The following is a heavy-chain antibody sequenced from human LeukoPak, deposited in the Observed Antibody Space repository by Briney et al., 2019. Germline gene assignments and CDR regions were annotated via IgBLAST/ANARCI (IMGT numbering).Heavy chain of an antibody. Sequence: GGSLRLSCAASGFTFDDQAMHWVRQAPGKGLEWVSGICWNSGTIGYADSVKGRFTTSRDNVKSPLYLQMNSLRVEDTAWYYCAKDDRRDYYYGMDVWGQGTTVTVSS. CDR1: GFTFDDQA. J-gene: IGHJ6*02. V-gene: IGHV3-9*01. D-gene: IGHD1-14*01. CDR3: AKDDRRDYYYGMDV. CDR2: ICWNSGTI.